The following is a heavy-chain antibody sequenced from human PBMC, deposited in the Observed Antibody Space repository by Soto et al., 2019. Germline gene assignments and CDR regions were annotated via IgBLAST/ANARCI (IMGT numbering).Heavy chain of an antibody. CDR3: GAGQFFSDY. CDR2: ISFDGSNT. D-gene: IGHD6-19*01. V-gene: IGHV3-30*03. CDR1: GFTFSSYG. Sequence: GGSLRLSCAASGFTFSSYGMRWVRQAPGKGLEWVALISFDGSNTYYADSVKGRFTISRDNSQNTLYLQMHSLRAEDTSLYYCGAGQFFSDYWGQGTLVTVSS. J-gene: IGHJ4*02.